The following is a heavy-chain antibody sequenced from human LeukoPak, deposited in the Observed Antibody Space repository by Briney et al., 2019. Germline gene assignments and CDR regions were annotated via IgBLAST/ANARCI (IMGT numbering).Heavy chain of an antibody. D-gene: IGHD3/OR15-3a*01. CDR1: GFTFSTYG. J-gene: IGHJ3*02. Sequence: TGGSLRLSCAASGFTFSTYGLTWVRQAPGKGLEWVSTISSSGGSTYYADSVKGRFTISRDNSKNTLYLQMNSLRAEDTAVYYCSKDYTRSWTGRGFDIWGQGTMITASS. V-gene: IGHV3-23*01. CDR2: ISSSGGST. CDR3: SKDYTRSWTGRGFDI.